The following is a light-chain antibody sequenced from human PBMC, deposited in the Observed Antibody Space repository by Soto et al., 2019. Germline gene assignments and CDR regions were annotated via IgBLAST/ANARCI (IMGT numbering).Light chain of an antibody. Sequence: DIQMTQSPSSLSTSVGDRVTITCRASQTINNYLNWYQQKPGKAPKLLIFAAYNLQSGVPSRFSGSGSGTDYTLTISSLQPEDFATDYCQQSYSTPPYTFGQGTKLDMK. V-gene: IGKV1-39*01. CDR2: AAY. CDR1: QTINNY. J-gene: IGKJ2*01. CDR3: QQSYSTPPYT.